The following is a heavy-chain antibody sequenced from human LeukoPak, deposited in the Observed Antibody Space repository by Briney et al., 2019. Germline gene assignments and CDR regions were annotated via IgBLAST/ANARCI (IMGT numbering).Heavy chain of an antibody. CDR2: ISSSSSNI. CDR3: GRAGMVLFGEFNCSDY. J-gene: IGHJ4*02. Sequence: PGGSLRLSCAASGFTFRSYTMNWVRQAPGKGLEWVSSISSSSSNIYYADSVKGRFTISRDNAKNSLYLQMNSLRAADKSEYYCGRAGMVLFGEFNCSDYWGQGSTVVVAS. V-gene: IGHV3-21*01. CDR1: GFTFRSYT. D-gene: IGHD3-10*01.